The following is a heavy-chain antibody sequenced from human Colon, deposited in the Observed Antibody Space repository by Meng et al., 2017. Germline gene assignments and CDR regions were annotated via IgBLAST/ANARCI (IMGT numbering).Heavy chain of an antibody. CDR1: GYTFGSYG. CDR3: ASGTPGRSYCDY. D-gene: IGHD2-15*01. V-gene: IGHV1-18*01. CDR2: FVNYVDT. J-gene: IGHJ4*02. Sequence: QVHILQSGPEGKKPGASVRVSCKASGYTFGSYGICWVRQAPGQGLEWMGWFVNYVDTYPAPKFQGRVTMTTDTHTNTAFMELRSLTSDDTAVYYCASGTPGRSYCDYWGQGTLVTVSS.